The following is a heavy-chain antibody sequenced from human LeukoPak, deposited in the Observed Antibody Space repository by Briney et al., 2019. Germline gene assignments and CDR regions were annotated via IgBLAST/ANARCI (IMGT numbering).Heavy chain of an antibody. D-gene: IGHD6-19*01. Sequence: GESLKISCKGSGYSFTSYWIVWVRQMPGKGLEWMGIIYPGDSDTRYSPSFQGQVTISAGKSISTAYLQWSSLKASDTAMYYCARHEVAVAVTTVDYWGQGTLVTVSS. V-gene: IGHV5-51*01. J-gene: IGHJ4*02. CDR3: ARHEVAVAVTTVDY. CDR1: GYSFTSYW. CDR2: IYPGDSDT.